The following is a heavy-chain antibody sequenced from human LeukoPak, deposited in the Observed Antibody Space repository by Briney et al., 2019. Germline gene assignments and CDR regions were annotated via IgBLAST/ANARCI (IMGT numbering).Heavy chain of an antibody. V-gene: IGHV3-49*04. D-gene: IGHD2-2*01. CDR2: IRSKAYGGTT. Sequence: AGGSLRLSCTASGFTFGDYAMSWVRQAPGKGLEWVGFIRSKAYGGTTEYAASVKGRFTISRDDSKSIAYLQMNSLKTEDTAVYYCTRTTPRTGYCSRWGQGTLVTVSS. CDR1: GFTFGDYA. J-gene: IGHJ4*02. CDR3: TRTTPRTGYCSR.